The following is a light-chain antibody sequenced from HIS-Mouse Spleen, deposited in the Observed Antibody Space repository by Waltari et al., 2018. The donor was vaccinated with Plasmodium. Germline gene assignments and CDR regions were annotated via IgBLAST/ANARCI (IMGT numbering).Light chain of an antibody. V-gene: IGLV3-10*01. CDR1: ALPKKY. Sequence: SYELTQPPLVSVSPGQTARITCSGDALPKKYAYWDQQKSGQAPVLVSYEDSKRPSGTPERVSGSSSGTMATLTISGAQVEDEADYYCYSTDSSGNHRVFGGGTKLTVL. CDR2: EDS. J-gene: IGLJ3*02. CDR3: YSTDSSGNHRV.